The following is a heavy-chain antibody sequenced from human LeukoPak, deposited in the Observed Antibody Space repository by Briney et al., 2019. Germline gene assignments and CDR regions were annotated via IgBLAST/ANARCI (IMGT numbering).Heavy chain of an antibody. Sequence: GGSLRLSCAASGFTVSSNYMSWVRQAPGKGLEWVANINEDENEKYYLDSVKGRFTISRDNAKNSLYLQMNSLRAEDTAVYYCARDRELGIGLSWGQGTLVTVSS. CDR3: ARDRELGIGLS. J-gene: IGHJ5*02. CDR1: GFTVSSNY. CDR2: INEDENEK. D-gene: IGHD2-21*01. V-gene: IGHV3-7*01.